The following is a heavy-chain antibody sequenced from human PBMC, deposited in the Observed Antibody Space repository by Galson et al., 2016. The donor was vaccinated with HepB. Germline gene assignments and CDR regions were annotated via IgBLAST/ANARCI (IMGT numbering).Heavy chain of an antibody. J-gene: IGHJ6*03. D-gene: IGHD2-2*01. CDR1: GITFTSYA. CDR2: ISGSGGST. CDR3: AKGAGPAAIYYYYYMDV. V-gene: IGHV3-23*01. Sequence: SLRLSCAASGITFTSYAMNWVRQAPGKGLEWVSVISGSGGSTYYADSVKGRFTISRDNSKKTLYLQINSLRAEDTAVYYCAKGAGPAAIYYYYYMDVWGKGTTVTVSS.